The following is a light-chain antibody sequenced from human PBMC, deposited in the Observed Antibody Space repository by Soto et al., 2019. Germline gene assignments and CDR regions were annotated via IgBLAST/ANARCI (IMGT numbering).Light chain of an antibody. V-gene: IGLV2-14*01. J-gene: IGLJ1*01. Sequence: QSVLTQPASVSGSPGQSITISCTGTSSDVGGYNYVSWYQQHPGKAPKLMIYEVSNRPSGVSNRFSGSKSGNTASLTISGLQAEAEADYYCTSYTSRITYVFGTGTKVTVL. CDR1: SSDVGGYNY. CDR2: EVS. CDR3: TSYTSRITYV.